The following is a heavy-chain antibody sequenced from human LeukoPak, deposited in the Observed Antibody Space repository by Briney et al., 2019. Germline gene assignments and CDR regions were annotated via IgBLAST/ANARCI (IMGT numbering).Heavy chain of an antibody. J-gene: IGHJ4*02. CDR2: ISYDGSNK. CDR3: AKDRLPAAMPISYGDY. D-gene: IGHD2-2*01. Sequence: PGRSLRLSCAASGFTFSHYGVHWVRQAPGKGLEWVAVISYDGSNKYYADSVKGRFTISRDNSKNTVFLQMNSLRAEDTAVYYCAKDRLPAAMPISYGDYWGQGTLVTVSS. CDR1: GFTFSHYG. V-gene: IGHV3-30*18.